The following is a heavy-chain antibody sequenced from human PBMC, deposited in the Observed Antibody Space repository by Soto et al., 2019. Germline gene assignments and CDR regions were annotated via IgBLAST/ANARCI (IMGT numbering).Heavy chain of an antibody. CDR2: IYHSGST. D-gene: IGHD3-16*01. CDR1: GGSISSGGYS. Sequence: LSLTCAVSGGSISSGGYSWSWIRQPPGKGLEWIGYIYHSGSTYYNPSLKSRVTISVDTSKNQFSLKLSSVTAADTAVYYCARTWGSTSDYWGRGTLVTV. V-gene: IGHV4-30-2*02. CDR3: ARTWGSTSDY. J-gene: IGHJ4*02.